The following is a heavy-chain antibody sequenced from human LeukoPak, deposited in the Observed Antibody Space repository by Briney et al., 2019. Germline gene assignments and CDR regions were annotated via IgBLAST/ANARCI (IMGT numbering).Heavy chain of an antibody. CDR2: IWYDGSNK. D-gene: IGHD3-10*01. J-gene: IGHJ4*02. CDR3: ARVLREFGALDC. V-gene: IGHV3-33*01. Sequence: QPGRSLRLSCAASGFNFFTYGLHWVRQAPGKGLEWVAVIWYDGSNKYYADSVKGRFTISRDNSKSTLSLQMNSLRAEDTAVYYCARVLREFGALDCWGQGTLVTVSS. CDR1: GFNFFTYG.